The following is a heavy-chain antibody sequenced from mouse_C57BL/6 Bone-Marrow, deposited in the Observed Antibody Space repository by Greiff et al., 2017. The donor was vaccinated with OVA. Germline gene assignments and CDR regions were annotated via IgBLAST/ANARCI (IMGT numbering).Heavy chain of an antibody. D-gene: IGHD1-1*01. Sequence: EVMLVESGGGLVQPGGSLKLSCAASGFTFSDYYMYWVRQTPEKRLEWVAYISNGGGSTYYPDTVKGRFTISRDNAKNTLYLQMSRLKSEDTAMYCCARHPHITTFFDVWGTGTTVTVSS. CDR1: GFTFSDYY. V-gene: IGHV5-12*01. J-gene: IGHJ1*03. CDR3: ARHPHITTFFDV. CDR2: ISNGGGST.